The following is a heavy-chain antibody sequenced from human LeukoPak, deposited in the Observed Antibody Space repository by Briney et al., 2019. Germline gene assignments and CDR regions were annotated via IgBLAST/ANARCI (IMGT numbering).Heavy chain of an antibody. CDR2: IYSGGST. V-gene: IGHV3-53*01. Sequence: GGSLRLSCAASGFTVSSNYMSWVRQAPGKGLEWVSVIYSGGSTYYADSVKGRFTISRDNSKNTLYLQMNSLRAEDTAVYYCAREAADDYVRGSYRHIDYWGQGTLVTVSS. CDR1: GFTVSSNY. CDR3: AREAADDYVRGSYRHIDY. J-gene: IGHJ4*02. D-gene: IGHD3-16*02.